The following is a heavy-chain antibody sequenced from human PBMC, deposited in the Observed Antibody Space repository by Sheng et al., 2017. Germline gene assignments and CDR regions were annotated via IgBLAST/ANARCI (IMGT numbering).Heavy chain of an antibody. V-gene: IGHV4-34*01. CDR2: INHSGST. J-gene: IGHJ4*02. CDR3: ARTHVEMATTPWADY. Sequence: QVQLQQWGAGLLKPSETLSLTCAVYGGSFSGYYWSWIRQPPGKGLEWIGEINHSGSTNYNPSLKSRVTISVDTSKNQFSLKLSSVTAADTAVYYCARTHVEMATTPWADYWGQGTLVTVSS. D-gene: IGHD5-12*01. CDR1: GGSFSGYY.